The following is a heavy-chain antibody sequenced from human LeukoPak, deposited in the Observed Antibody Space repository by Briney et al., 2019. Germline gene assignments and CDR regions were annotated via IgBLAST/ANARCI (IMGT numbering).Heavy chain of an antibody. V-gene: IGHV1-18*01. CDR3: ASQDDAFDI. Sequence: ASVKVSCKASGYTFSSYAISWVRQAPGQGLEWMGWISAYNGNTNYAQKLQGRVSMTTDTSTSTAYMELRSLRSDDTAVYYCASQDDAFDIWGQGTMVTVSS. CDR2: ISAYNGNT. J-gene: IGHJ3*02. CDR1: GYTFSSYA.